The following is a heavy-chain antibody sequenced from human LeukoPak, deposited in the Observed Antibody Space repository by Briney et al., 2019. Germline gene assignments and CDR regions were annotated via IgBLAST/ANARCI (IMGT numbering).Heavy chain of an antibody. CDR2: IYYSGST. CDR1: GGSISSSSYY. Sequence: KSSETLSLTCTVSGGSISSSSYYWGWIRQPPGKGLEWIVSIYYSGSTYYNPSLKSRVTISVDTSKNQFSLKLSSVTAADTAVYYCATSLDSHGGNEAFDIWGQGTMVTVSS. CDR3: ATSLDSHGGNEAFDI. J-gene: IGHJ3*02. V-gene: IGHV4-39*01. D-gene: IGHD4-23*01.